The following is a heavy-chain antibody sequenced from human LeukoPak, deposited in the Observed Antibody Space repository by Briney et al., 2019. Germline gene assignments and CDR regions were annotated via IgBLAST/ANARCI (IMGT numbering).Heavy chain of an antibody. J-gene: IGHJ5*02. V-gene: IGHV1-69*01. D-gene: IGHD2-15*01. CDR3: ARGGLYCSGGSCLRFDP. CDR2: IIPIFGTA. Sequence: GVSVKVSCKASGGTVSSYAISWVRQAPAQGLEWMGGIIPIFGTANYAQKFQGRVTITADESTSTAYMELSSLRSEDTAVYYCARGGLYCSGGSCLRFDPWGQGTLVTVSS. CDR1: GGTVSSYA.